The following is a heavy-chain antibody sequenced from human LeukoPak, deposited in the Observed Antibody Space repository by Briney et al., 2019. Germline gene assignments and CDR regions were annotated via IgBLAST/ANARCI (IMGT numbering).Heavy chain of an antibody. V-gene: IGHV4-38-2*01. CDR2: VHHSGNA. D-gene: IGHD3-3*01. CDR3: ARQWGRYDFWSGLGRDY. J-gene: IGHJ4*02. Sequence: PSETLSLTCDVSGYSISSGYYWGWIRQPPGKGLEWIGSVHHSGNAFYTPSRKGRVTISVDTSKNQFSLKLTSVTAADTAVYYCARQWGRYDFWSGLGRDYWGQGTLVTVSS. CDR1: GYSISSGYY.